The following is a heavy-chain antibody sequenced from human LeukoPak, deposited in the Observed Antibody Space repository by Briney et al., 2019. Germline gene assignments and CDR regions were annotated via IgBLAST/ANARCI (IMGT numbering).Heavy chain of an antibody. V-gene: IGHV3-66*01. CDR1: GFTFTTYA. CDR3: ARDHSGSGYFDY. CDR2: IYSGGST. J-gene: IGHJ4*02. Sequence: VQPGGSLRLSCAASGFTFTTYAMSWVRQAPGKGLEWVSVIYSGGSTYYADSVKGRFTISRDNSKNTLYLQMNSLRAEDTAVYYCARDHSGSGYFDYWGQGTLVTVSS. D-gene: IGHD6-19*01.